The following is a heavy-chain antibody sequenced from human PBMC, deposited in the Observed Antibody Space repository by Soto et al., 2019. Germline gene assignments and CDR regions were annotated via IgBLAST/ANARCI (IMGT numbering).Heavy chain of an antibody. J-gene: IGHJ6*02. CDR3: ATKGMDV. CDR2: INPNSGGT. Sequence: QVQLVQSGAEVKKPGASVKVSCKASGYTFTGYYMHWVRQAPGQGLEWMGWINPNSGGTNSAQKFQGRVTMTRETSISTAYMELSRLRSDDTAVYYGATKGMDVWGQGTTVTVAS. V-gene: IGHV1-2*02. CDR1: GYTFTGYY.